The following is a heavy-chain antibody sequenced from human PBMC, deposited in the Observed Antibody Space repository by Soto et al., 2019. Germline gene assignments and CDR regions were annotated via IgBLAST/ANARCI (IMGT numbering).Heavy chain of an antibody. CDR3: AKDRYSSSFWYFDL. CDR1: GGHFISYA. V-gene: IGHV3-30*02. CDR2: IRSYGSEI. Sequence: GSLILSCASSGGHFISYAVALIRPEPGTGLEWVSSIRSYGSEIHYADSVKGRFTISRDNSKNTLYLQMNSLRAEDTAVYYCAKDRYSSSFWYFDLWGRGTLVTVSS. J-gene: IGHJ2*01. D-gene: IGHD6-6*01.